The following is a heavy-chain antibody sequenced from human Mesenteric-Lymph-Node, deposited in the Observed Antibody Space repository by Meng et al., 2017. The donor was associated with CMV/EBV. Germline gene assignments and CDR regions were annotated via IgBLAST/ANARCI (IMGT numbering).Heavy chain of an antibody. J-gene: IGHJ4*02. Sequence: CKASGYTFTGYYMHWVRQAPGQRLEWMGWINAGNGNTKYSQKFQGRVTITRDTSASTAYMELSSLRSEDTAVYYCARGIYSGYDYGYWGQGTLVTVSS. CDR3: ARGIYSGYDYGY. CDR2: INAGNGNT. CDR1: GYTFTGYY. V-gene: IGHV1-3*01. D-gene: IGHD5-12*01.